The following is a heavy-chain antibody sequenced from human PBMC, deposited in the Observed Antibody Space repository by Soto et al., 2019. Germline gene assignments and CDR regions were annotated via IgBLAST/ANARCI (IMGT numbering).Heavy chain of an antibody. CDR1: GYTFPSYG. Sequence: ASVKVSCKASGYTFPSYGISWVRQAPGQGLEWMGWISAYNGNTNYAQKLQGRVTMTTDTSTSTAYMELRSLRSDDTAVHYCARWNYDFWSGYYGSGSGSYYYYCMDVWGQGTTVTVSS. CDR3: ARWNYDFWSGYYGSGSGSYYYYCMDV. V-gene: IGHV1-18*01. D-gene: IGHD3-3*01. J-gene: IGHJ6*02. CDR2: ISAYNGNT.